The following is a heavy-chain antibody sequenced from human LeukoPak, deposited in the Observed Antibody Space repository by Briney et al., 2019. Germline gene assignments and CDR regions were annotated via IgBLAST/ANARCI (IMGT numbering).Heavy chain of an antibody. CDR1: GFTFSTYG. CDR2: IRYDGSEG. Sequence: AGGSLRLSCAASGFTFSTYGMHWVRQAPGKGLDWVAFIRYDGSEGYYADSAKDRFTVSRDNSKNRMYLQMNSLRAEDTAIYYCAKVGYGWYEVDYSGQGTPVTVSS. CDR3: AKVGYGWYEVDY. D-gene: IGHD6-19*01. J-gene: IGHJ4*02. V-gene: IGHV3-30*02.